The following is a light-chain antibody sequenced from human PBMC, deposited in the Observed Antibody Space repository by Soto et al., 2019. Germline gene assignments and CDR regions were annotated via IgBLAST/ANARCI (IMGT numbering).Light chain of an antibody. CDR2: EVT. CDR3: SSYAASKNFHVV. J-gene: IGLJ2*01. Sequence: QSALTQPPSASGSRGQSLTISCTGTSNDVGGYHYVSWYQQCPGKAPKLIIYEVTKRPSGVPDRFSGSKSGNTASLTVSGLQAEDEGHYYCSSYAASKNFHVVFGGGTKVTVL. CDR1: SNDVGGYHY. V-gene: IGLV2-8*01.